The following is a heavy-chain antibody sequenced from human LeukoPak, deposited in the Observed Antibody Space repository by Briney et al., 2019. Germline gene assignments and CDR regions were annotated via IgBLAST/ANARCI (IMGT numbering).Heavy chain of an antibody. V-gene: IGHV3-73*01. D-gene: IGHD2-8*01. Sequence: GGSLRLSCAASGFTFSGSAMHWVRQASGKGLEWVGRIRSKANSYATAYAASVKGRFTISRDDSKNTAYLQMNSLRAEDTAVYYCARDPQSEYCTNGVCYLNWFDPWGQGTLVTVSS. CDR1: GFTFSGSA. CDR2: IRSKANSYAT. CDR3: ARDPQSEYCTNGVCYLNWFDP. J-gene: IGHJ5*02.